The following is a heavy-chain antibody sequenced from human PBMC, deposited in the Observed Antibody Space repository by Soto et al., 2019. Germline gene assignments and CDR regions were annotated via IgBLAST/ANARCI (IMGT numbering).Heavy chain of an antibody. V-gene: IGHV3-23*04. D-gene: IGHD2-21*02. Sequence: EVQLVESEGGLVQPGGSLRLSCEASGFIFTTSDMSWVRQAPGKGLEWISSITITGDTTHYADSVKGRFTISRDNSRNTVYLQMNSPRVADTAVYYGAKGGGGDHGYWGQGTLVAVSP. CDR2: ITITGDTT. CDR3: AKGGGGDHGY. J-gene: IGHJ4*02. CDR1: GFIFTTSD.